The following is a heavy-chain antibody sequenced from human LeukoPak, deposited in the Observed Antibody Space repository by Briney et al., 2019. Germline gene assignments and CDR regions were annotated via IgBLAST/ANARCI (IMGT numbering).Heavy chain of an antibody. V-gene: IGHV1-2*02. CDR2: INPNSGGT. J-gene: IGHJ3*02. D-gene: IGHD2-21*01. CDR3: ARDLPVWDAFDI. Sequence: ASVKVSCKASGYMFTGYYMHWVRQAPGQGLEWMGWINPNSGGTNYAQKFQGRVTMTRDTSITTAYMELRRLESDDTAVNYCARDLPVWDAFDIWGQGTKVTVSS. CDR1: GYMFTGYY.